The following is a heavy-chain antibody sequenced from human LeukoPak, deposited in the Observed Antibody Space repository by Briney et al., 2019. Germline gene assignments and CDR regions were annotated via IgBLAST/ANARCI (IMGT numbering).Heavy chain of an antibody. CDR2: ISSSSSTI. CDR1: GFTFSIYS. Sequence: PGGSLRLSCAASGFTFSIYSMNWVRQAPGKGLEWVSYISSSSSTIYYADSVKGRFTISRDNAKNSLYLQMNSLRAEDTAVYYCAELGITMIGGVWGKGTTVTIPS. V-gene: IGHV3-48*04. CDR3: AELGITMIGGV. J-gene: IGHJ6*04. D-gene: IGHD3-10*02.